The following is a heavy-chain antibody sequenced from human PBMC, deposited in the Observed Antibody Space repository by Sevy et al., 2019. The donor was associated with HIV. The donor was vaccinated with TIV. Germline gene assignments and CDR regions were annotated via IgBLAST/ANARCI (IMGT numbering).Heavy chain of an antibody. Sequence: GGSLRLSCAASGFTFSNAWMNWVRQAPGKGLEWVGRIKNKIDGGTTDYAAPVKGRFTISRDDSKNTLYLQMNSLKTEDTAVYYCSTGGRITIRGGPTRSYYGMDVWGQGTTVTVSS. CDR1: GFTFSNAW. CDR2: IKNKIDGGTT. J-gene: IGHJ6*02. CDR3: STGGRITIRGGPTRSYYGMDV. V-gene: IGHV3-15*07. D-gene: IGHD3-10*01.